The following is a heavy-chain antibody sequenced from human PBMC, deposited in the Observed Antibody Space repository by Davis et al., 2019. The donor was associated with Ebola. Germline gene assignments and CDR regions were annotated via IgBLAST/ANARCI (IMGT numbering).Heavy chain of an antibody. CDR2: ISGSGGST. CDR1: GYTFSSYA. CDR3: AKDRGSSSWYFDL. J-gene: IGHJ2*01. Sequence: PGGSLRLSCAASGYTFSSYAMSWVRQAPGKGLEWVSAISGSGGSTYYADSVKGRFTISRDNSKNTLYLQMNSLRAEDTAVYYCAKDRGSSSWYFDLWGRGTLVTVSS. D-gene: IGHD6-6*01. V-gene: IGHV3-23*01.